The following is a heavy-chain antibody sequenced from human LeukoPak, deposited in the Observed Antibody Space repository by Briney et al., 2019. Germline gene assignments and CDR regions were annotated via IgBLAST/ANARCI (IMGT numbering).Heavy chain of an antibody. CDR2: ISSSSSYI. D-gene: IGHD3-22*01. J-gene: IGHJ4*02. Sequence: GGSLRLSCAASGFTFSSYSMNWVRQAPGKGLEWVSSISSSSSYIYYADSVKGRFTISRDNAKNSLYLQMNSLRAEDTAVYYCARESVGVHYYDSSGYFIVWGQGTLVTVSS. V-gene: IGHV3-21*01. CDR1: GFTFSSYS. CDR3: ARESVGVHYYDSSGYFIV.